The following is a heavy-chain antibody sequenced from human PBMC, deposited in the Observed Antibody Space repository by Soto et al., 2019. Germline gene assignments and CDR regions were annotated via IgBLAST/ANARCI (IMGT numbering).Heavy chain of an antibody. D-gene: IGHD2-21*02. J-gene: IGHJ4*02. Sequence: PSETLSLTCTVSGGSISSGDYYWSWIRQPPGKGLEWIGYIYYSGSTYYNPSLKSRVTISVDTSKNQFSLKLSSVTAADTAVYYCARAVVVTGGLGYFDYWGQGTLVTVSS. V-gene: IGHV4-30-4*01. CDR2: IYYSGST. CDR1: GGSISSGDYY. CDR3: ARAVVVTGGLGYFDY.